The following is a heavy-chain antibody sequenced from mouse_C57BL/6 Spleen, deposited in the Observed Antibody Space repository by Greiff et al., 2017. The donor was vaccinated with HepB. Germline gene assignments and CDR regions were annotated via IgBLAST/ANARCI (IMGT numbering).Heavy chain of an antibody. CDR1: GYTFTSYW. V-gene: IGHV1-55*01. J-gene: IGHJ4*01. D-gene: IGHD1-1*01. CDR3: ARDYYEDYAMDY. CDR2: IYPGSGST. Sequence: QVQLQQSGAELVKPGASVKMSCKASGYTFTSYWITWVKQRPGQGLEWIGDIYPGSGSTNYNEKFKSKATLTVDTSSSTAYMQLSSLTSEDSAVYYCARDYYEDYAMDYWGQGTSVTVSS.